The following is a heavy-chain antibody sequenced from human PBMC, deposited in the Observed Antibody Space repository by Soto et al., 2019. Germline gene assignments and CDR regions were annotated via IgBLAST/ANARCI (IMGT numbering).Heavy chain of an antibody. CDR2: ISAYNGNT. D-gene: IGHD3-3*01. CDR3: ARDKITYYDFWSGYQKGYSFDY. J-gene: IGHJ4*02. CDR1: GYTFTSYG. V-gene: IGHV1-18*04. Sequence: ASVKVSCKASGYTFTSYGISWVRQAPGQGLEWMGWISAYNGNTNYAQKLQGRVTMTTDTSTSTAYMELRSLRSDDTAVYYCARDKITYYDFWSGYQKGYSFDYWGQGTLVTVSS.